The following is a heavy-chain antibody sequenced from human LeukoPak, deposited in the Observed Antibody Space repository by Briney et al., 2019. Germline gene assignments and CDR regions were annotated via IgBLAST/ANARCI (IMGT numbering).Heavy chain of an antibody. D-gene: IGHD1-1*01. CDR1: GFTFSSYA. Sequence: GGSLRLPCAASGFTFSSYAIHWVRQAPGKGLEWVAVISYDGSNKYYADSVKGRFTISRDNSKNTLYLQMNSLRAEDTAVYYCARDGPPGVNEIDYWGQGTLVTVSS. CDR3: ARDGPPGVNEIDY. V-gene: IGHV3-30*04. CDR2: ISYDGSNK. J-gene: IGHJ4*02.